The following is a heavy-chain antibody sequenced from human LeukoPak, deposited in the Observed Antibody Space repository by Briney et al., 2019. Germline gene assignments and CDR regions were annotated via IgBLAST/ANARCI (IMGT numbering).Heavy chain of an antibody. Sequence: GGSLRLSCAASGFTFRSYSMNWVRQAPGKGLERVSYISSTSSSIYYADSVKGRFTISRDNAKNSLNLQMNSLRAEDTAVYYCARDDLTNGYNGNYWGQGSLVTVSS. CDR3: ARDDLTNGYNGNY. CDR1: GFTFRSYS. J-gene: IGHJ4*02. D-gene: IGHD5-24*01. V-gene: IGHV3-48*01. CDR2: ISSTSSSI.